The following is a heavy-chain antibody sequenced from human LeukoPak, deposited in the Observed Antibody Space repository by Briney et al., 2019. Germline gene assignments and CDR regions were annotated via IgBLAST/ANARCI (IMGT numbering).Heavy chain of an antibody. D-gene: IGHD5-12*01. CDR3: ARDRGFFQH. V-gene: IGHV4-59*01. CDR1: GGSISSYY. CDR2: IYYSGST. Sequence: SETLSLTCTVSGGSISSYYWSWIRQPPGKGLEWIGYIYYSGSTNYNPSLKSRVTISVDTSKNQFSLKLSSVTAADTSVYYCARDRGFFQHWGQGTLVTVSS. J-gene: IGHJ1*01.